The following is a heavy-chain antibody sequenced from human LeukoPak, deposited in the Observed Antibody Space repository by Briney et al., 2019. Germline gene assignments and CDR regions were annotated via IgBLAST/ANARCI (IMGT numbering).Heavy chain of an antibody. V-gene: IGHV3-23*01. Sequence: GGSLRLSCAASGFTFSSYAMSWVRQAPGKGLEWVSAISGSGGSTYYADSVKGRFTISGDNSKSTLYLQMNSLRAEDTAVYYCAKDISYGSGSYFDYWGQGTLVTVSS. J-gene: IGHJ4*02. CDR3: AKDISYGSGSYFDY. CDR1: GFTFSSYA. D-gene: IGHD3-10*01. CDR2: ISGSGGST.